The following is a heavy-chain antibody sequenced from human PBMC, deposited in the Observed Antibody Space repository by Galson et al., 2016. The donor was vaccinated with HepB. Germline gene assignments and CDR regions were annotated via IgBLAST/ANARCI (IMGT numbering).Heavy chain of an antibody. D-gene: IGHD6-6*01. CDR3: IRASSSSGYWYFDL. J-gene: IGHJ2*01. Sequence: SLRLSCAASGFMFSDHYMDWVRQAPGKGLEWVARTRNKARSYTTEYAASVKGRFTISRGDPQNSVYLQMNSLNTEDTALYYCIRASSSSGYWYFDLWGRGTLVTVSS. CDR1: GFMFSDHY. CDR2: TRNKARSYTT. V-gene: IGHV3-72*01.